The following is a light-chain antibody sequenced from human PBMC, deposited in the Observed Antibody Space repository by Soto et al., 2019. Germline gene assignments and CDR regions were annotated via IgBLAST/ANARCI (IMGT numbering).Light chain of an antibody. CDR1: HDISTF. J-gene: IGKJ5*01. CDR3: QQLYTLPFT. CDR2: ESS. V-gene: IGKV1-9*01. Sequence: DSHVTHSPSLLASSIVGRVTITCRASHDISTFLACYQPKPGKAPQLFIYESSTLQSGVQSRFSGSGYGTEFTLPTSGLLPEDFDAYHCQQLYTLPFTFGQGTRLEIK.